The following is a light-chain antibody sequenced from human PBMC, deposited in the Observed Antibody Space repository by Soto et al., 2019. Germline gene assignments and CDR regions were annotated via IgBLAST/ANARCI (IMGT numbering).Light chain of an antibody. V-gene: IGKV3-20*01. CDR3: QQYDTSPWT. CDR2: GAS. J-gene: IGKJ2*01. CDR1: QSVSSNY. Sequence: EIVLTQSPGTLSLSPGGRATLSCTASQSVSSNYLAWYQQKPGQAPRLLIYGASSRATGIPDRFSGSGSGTDFTLTISRLEPEDFAVFYCQQYDTSPWTFGQGTKLEIK.